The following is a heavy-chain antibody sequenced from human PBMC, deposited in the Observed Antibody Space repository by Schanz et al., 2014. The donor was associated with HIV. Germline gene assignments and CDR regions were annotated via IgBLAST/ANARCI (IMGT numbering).Heavy chain of an antibody. D-gene: IGHD3-10*01. CDR1: GFTFSTND. V-gene: IGHV3-30*18. J-gene: IGHJ4*02. CDR2: ISHNGNND. CDR3: AKAGLFFGQLWLGFFDY. Sequence: QVQLVESGGGGVQPGKSLRLSCAASGFTFSTNDMHWVRQLPGKGLEWVAVISHNGNNDYYAESVKGRFTISRDNSKNTLDLQMNNLKPEDTAVYYCAKAGLFFGQLWLGFFDYWGQGAQVTVSS.